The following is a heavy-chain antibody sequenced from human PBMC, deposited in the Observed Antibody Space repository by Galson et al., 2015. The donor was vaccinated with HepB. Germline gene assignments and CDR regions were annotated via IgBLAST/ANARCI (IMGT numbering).Heavy chain of an antibody. CDR3: AISSGWYLNDAFDV. CDR2: INAGHGNT. V-gene: IGHV1-3*01. J-gene: IGHJ3*01. D-gene: IGHD6-19*01. CDR1: GYIFTNYP. Sequence: SVKVSCKASGYIFTNYPMHWVRQAPGQGLEWMGWINAGHGNTKYDQGRVTVTRDTSASTAYMELSSLTSEDTAIYYCAISSGWYLNDAFDVWGQGTMVTVSS.